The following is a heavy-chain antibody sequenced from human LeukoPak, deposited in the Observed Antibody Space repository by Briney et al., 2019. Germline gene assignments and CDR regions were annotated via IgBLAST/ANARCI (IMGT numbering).Heavy chain of an antibody. CDR1: GYTFTSYG. CDR3: ARAGSAITTDFDY. Sequence: ASVKVSCKASGYTFTSYGISWVRQAPGQGLEWMGWISAYNGNTNYAQKLQGRVTMTTDTSTSTACMELRSLRSDDTAVYYCARAGSAITTDFDYWGQGTLVTVSS. D-gene: IGHD3-22*01. J-gene: IGHJ4*02. V-gene: IGHV1-18*01. CDR2: ISAYNGNT.